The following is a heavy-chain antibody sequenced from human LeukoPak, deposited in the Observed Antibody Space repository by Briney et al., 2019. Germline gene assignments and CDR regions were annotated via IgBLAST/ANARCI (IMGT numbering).Heavy chain of an antibody. V-gene: IGHV4-39*07. CDR3: ARETTVTCNFDY. D-gene: IGHD4-11*01. Sequence: PSETLSLTCTVSGGSISSSSYYWGWIRQPPGKGLEWVGSIYYSGSTYYTPSLKSRVTISVDTSKNQFSLKLSSVTAADTAVYYCARETTVTCNFDYWGQGTLVTVSS. CDR2: IYYSGST. J-gene: IGHJ4*02. CDR1: GGSISSSSYY.